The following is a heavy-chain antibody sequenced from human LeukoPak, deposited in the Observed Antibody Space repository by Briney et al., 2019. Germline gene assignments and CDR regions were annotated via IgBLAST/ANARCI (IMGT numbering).Heavy chain of an antibody. D-gene: IGHD3-22*01. J-gene: IGHJ4*02. V-gene: IGHV3-48*02. Sequence: GSLRLSCAASGFTFSSYSMNWVRQAPGKGLEWVSYISSSSSTIYYADSVKGRFTVSRDNAKNSLYPQMNSLRDEDTAVYYCAREGYYDSSGYEYYFDYWGQGTLVTVSS. CDR2: ISSSSSTI. CDR1: GFTFSSYS. CDR3: AREGYYDSSGYEYYFDY.